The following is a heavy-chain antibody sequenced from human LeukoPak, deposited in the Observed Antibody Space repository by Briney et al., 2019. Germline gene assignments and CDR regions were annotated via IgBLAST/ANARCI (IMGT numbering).Heavy chain of an antibody. Sequence: SETLSLTCTVSGGSISSYYWSWIRQPPGKGLEWIGYIYYSGSTNYNPSLKSRVTISVDTSKNQFSLKLSSVTAADTAVYYCARVGSSSSFSDYWGQGTLVTVSS. J-gene: IGHJ4*02. CDR1: GGSISSYY. CDR2: IYYSGST. V-gene: IGHV4-59*12. CDR3: ARVGSSSSFSDY. D-gene: IGHD6-6*01.